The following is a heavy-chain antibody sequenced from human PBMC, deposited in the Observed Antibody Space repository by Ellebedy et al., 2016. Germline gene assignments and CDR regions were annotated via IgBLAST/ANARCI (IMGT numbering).Heavy chain of an antibody. Sequence: ASVKVSXXASGYTFTGYYMHWVRQAPGQGLEWMGWINPNGGATKYAQKFQGRVTMTRDTSTSTVDMELSSLRSEDTAVYYCARAGRVAAIDNWGQGTLVTVSS. V-gene: IGHV1-2*02. CDR3: ARAGRVAAIDN. CDR2: INPNGGAT. J-gene: IGHJ4*02. D-gene: IGHD6-13*01. CDR1: GYTFTGYY.